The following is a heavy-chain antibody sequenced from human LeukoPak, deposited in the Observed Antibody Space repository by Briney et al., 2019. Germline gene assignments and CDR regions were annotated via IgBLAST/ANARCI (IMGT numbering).Heavy chain of an antibody. D-gene: IGHD2-8*01. CDR3: AREPMYGTFDM. CDR2: ISGSGGST. J-gene: IGHJ3*02. CDR1: GFTFSSYA. Sequence: GGSLRLSCAASGFTFSSYAMSWVRQAPGKGLEWVSAISGSGGSTYYADSMKGRCTISRVNAWDTVYLQMNSLRVEDMAVYYCAREPMYGTFDMWGQGTMVTVSS. V-gene: IGHV3-23*01.